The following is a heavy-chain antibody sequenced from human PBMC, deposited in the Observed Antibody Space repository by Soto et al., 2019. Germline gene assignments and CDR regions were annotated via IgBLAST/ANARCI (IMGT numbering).Heavy chain of an antibody. CDR2: ISAYNGNT. D-gene: IGHD6-19*01. Sequence: QVQLVQSGAEVKKPGASVKVSCKASGYTFTSYGISWARQAPGQGLEWMGWISAYNGNTNHAQKLQGRVTMTTDTSSSTDFMEPRSRRSDDTGVYYCARDLAVGLVGYWYPVTLVSVSS. CDR3: ARDLAVGLVGY. CDR1: GYTFTSYG. J-gene: IGHJ4*02. V-gene: IGHV1-18*01.